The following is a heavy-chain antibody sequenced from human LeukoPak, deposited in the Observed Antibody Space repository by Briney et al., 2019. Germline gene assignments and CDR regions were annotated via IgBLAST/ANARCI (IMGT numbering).Heavy chain of an antibody. CDR1: GGSFSGYY. V-gene: IGHV4-34*01. D-gene: IGHD3-10*01. CDR3: ARDYYYGSGSQQNGMDV. CDR2: INHSGST. Sequence: SSETLSLTCAVYGGSFSGYYWSWIRQPPGKGLEWIGEINHSGSTNYNPSLKSRVTISVDTSQNQFSLKLSSVTAADTAVYYCARDYYYGSGSQQNGMDVWGKGTTVTVSS. J-gene: IGHJ6*04.